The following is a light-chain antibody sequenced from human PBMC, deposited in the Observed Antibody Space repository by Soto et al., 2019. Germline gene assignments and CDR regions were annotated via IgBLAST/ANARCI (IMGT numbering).Light chain of an antibody. V-gene: IGKV3-20*01. CDR3: QQYGSHGAT. J-gene: IGKJ5*01. Sequence: EIPLTQSPGTLSLSPGERATLSCRASQTVRNNYLAWYQQKPGQAPRLLIYDASSRATGIPDRFSGSGSGTDFTLTISRLEPEDFAVYYCQQYGSHGATFGQGTRLEIK. CDR2: DAS. CDR1: QTVRNNY.